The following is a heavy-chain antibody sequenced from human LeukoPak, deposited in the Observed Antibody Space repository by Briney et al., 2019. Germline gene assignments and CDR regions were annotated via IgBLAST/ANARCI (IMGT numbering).Heavy chain of an antibody. CDR1: GGSFSGYY. V-gene: IGHV4-34*01. D-gene: IGHD5-18*01. CDR3: ARSNRRSWIQLPNWFDP. J-gene: IGHJ5*02. CDR2: INHSGST. Sequence: PSKTLSLTCAVYGGSFSGYYWSWIRQPPGKGLEWSGEINHSGSTNYNPSLKSRVTISVDTSKNQFSLKRSSVTAADTAVYYCARSNRRSWIQLPNWFDPWGQGTLVTVSS.